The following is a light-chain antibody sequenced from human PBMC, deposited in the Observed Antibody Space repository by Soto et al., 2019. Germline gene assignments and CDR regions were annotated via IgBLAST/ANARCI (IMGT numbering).Light chain of an antibody. CDR2: KAS. CDR1: QTISNW. CDR3: QHYSTYPYT. Sequence: DIQMTQSPSTLSASVGDRVTITCRVSQTISNWLAWYQQRPGKAPNLLIYKASSLESGVSSRFSGSGSGTEFTLTIISLQPDDFATYYCQHYSTYPYTFGQGTKLEIK. J-gene: IGKJ2*01. V-gene: IGKV1-5*03.